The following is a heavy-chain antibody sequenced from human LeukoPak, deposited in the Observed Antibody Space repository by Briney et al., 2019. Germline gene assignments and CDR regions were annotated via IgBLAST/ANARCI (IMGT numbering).Heavy chain of an antibody. CDR1: GGSISSYY. V-gene: IGHV4-4*07. Sequence: SETLSLTCTVSGGSISSYYWSWIRQPAGKGLEWIGRIYTSGSTNYNPSLKSRVTMSVDTSKNQFSLKLSSVTAADTAVYYCARDHPSSGWYPPFDYWGQGTLVTVSS. J-gene: IGHJ4*02. D-gene: IGHD6-19*01. CDR3: ARDHPSSGWYPPFDY. CDR2: IYTSGST.